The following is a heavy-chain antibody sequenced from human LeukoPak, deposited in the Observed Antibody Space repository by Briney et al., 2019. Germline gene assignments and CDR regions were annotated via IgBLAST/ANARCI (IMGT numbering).Heavy chain of an antibody. CDR3: ARFLEWLHYSDY. Sequence: SETLSLTCTVSGGSISSGGYYWSWIRQHPGKGLEWIGYIYYSGSTYYNPSLKSRVTISVDTSKNQFSLKLSSVTAADTAVYYCARFLEWLHYSDYWGQGTLVTVSS. J-gene: IGHJ4*02. V-gene: IGHV4-31*03. D-gene: IGHD3-3*01. CDR2: IYYSGST. CDR1: GGSISSGGYY.